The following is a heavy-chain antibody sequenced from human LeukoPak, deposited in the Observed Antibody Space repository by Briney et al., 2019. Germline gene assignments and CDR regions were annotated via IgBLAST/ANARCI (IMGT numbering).Heavy chain of an antibody. D-gene: IGHD3-10*01. CDR3: ARHAELIIEGVPLWFGENSTFDWFDP. J-gene: IGHJ5*02. CDR2: IYHSGST. V-gene: IGHV4-4*02. Sequence: SETLSLTCAVSGGSISSSNWWSWVRQPPGKGLEWIGEIYHSGSTNYNPSLKSRVTISVDTSKNQFSLKLSSVTAADTAVYYCARHAELIIEGVPLWFGENSTFDWFDPWGQGTLVTVSS. CDR1: GGSISSSNW.